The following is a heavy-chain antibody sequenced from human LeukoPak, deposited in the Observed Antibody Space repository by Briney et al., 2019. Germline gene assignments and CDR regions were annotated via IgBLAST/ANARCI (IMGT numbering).Heavy chain of an antibody. CDR1: GGSFSGYY. Sequence: SETLSLTCAVYGGSFSGYYWSWIRQPPGKGLEWIGEINHSGSANYNPSLKSRVTISVDTSKNQFSLKLSSVTAADTAVYYCAREGFGGYGDYSGAFDIWGQGTMVTVSS. V-gene: IGHV4-34*01. CDR2: INHSGSA. J-gene: IGHJ3*02. CDR3: AREGFGGYGDYSGAFDI. D-gene: IGHD4-17*01.